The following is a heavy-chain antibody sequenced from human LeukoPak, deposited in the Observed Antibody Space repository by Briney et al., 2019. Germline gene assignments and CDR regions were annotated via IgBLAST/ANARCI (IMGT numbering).Heavy chain of an antibody. V-gene: IGHV4-59*01. J-gene: IGHJ4*02. CDR1: GGSISRDY. Sequence: PSETLSLTCTVSGGSISRDYWSWIRQPPGKGLEWIGSIYYSGSTNYNPSLKSRVTISVDTSKNQFSLRLSSVTAADTAVYYCAREVSGSHSRFDYWGQGTLVTVSS. CDR2: IYYSGST. CDR3: AREVSGSHSRFDY. D-gene: IGHD3-3*01.